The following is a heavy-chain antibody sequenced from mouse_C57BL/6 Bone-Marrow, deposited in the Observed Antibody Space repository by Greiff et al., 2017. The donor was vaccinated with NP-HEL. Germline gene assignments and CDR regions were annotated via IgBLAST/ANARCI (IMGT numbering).Heavy chain of an antibody. Sequence: EVKLLESGPGLVKPSQSLSLTCSVTGYSITSGYYWNWIRQFPGNKLEWMGYISYDGSTNYNPSLKNRISITRDTSTNQFFLKLNSVTTEDTATYYCARDDYYGSSYDWFAYWGQGTLVTVSA. D-gene: IGHD1-1*01. J-gene: IGHJ3*01. CDR1: GYSITSGYY. CDR3: ARDDYYGSSYDWFAY. CDR2: ISYDGST. V-gene: IGHV3-6*01.